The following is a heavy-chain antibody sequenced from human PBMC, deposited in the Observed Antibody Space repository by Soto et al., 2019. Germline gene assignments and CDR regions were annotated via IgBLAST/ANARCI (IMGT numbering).Heavy chain of an antibody. CDR1: GFSLSTRGVG. V-gene: IGHV2-5*02. J-gene: IGHJ4*02. D-gene: IGHD5-12*01. Sequence: QITLKESGPPLVKPTQTLTLTCSFSGFSLSTRGVGVGWIRQPPGKALEWLALIFWDDDKWYSPSLRSRLTITDDTSKNQVVLTMTNIDPVDTATYYCAHRSRGYAYYFDQWGQGILVTVSS. CDR3: AHRSRGYAYYFDQ. CDR2: IFWDDDK.